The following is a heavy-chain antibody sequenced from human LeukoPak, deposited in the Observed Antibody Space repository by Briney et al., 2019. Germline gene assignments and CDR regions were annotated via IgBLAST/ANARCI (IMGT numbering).Heavy chain of an antibody. CDR2: IYTSGST. CDR1: GGSISSGSYY. V-gene: IGHV4-61*02. J-gene: IGHJ4*02. Sequence: PSQTLSLTCTVSGGSISSGSYYWSWIRQPAGKGLEWIGRIYTSGSTNYNPSLKSRVTISVDTSKNQFSLKLSSVTAADTAVYYCARVFSLKQDYWGQGTLVTVSS. D-gene: IGHD6-13*01. CDR3: ARVFSLKQDY.